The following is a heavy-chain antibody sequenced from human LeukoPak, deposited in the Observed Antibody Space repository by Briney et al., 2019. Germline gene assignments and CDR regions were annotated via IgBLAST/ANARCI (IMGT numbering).Heavy chain of an antibody. Sequence: ASVKVSCKASQYSFSDYAIHWVRQAPGQRLEWMGWIDAGNGRTKYSQSFQGRLTIIRDTSATTAYMELSGLTSEDTATYYCARGGKVPAASSFDYWGQGTLVTVSS. D-gene: IGHD2-2*01. CDR1: QYSFSDYA. V-gene: IGHV1-3*01. J-gene: IGHJ4*02. CDR2: IDAGNGRT. CDR3: ARGGKVPAASSFDY.